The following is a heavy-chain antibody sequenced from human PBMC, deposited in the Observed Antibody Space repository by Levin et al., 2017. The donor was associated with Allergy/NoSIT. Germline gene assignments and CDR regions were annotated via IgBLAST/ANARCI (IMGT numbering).Heavy chain of an antibody. CDR2: INHSGST. V-gene: IGHV4-34*01. Sequence: GSLRLSCAVYGGSFSGYYWSWIRQPPGKGLEWIGEINHSGSTNYNPSLKSRVTISVDTSKNQFSLKLSSVTAADTAVYYCASRIAAAGGIDYWGQGTLVTVSS. D-gene: IGHD6-13*01. CDR3: ASRIAAAGGIDY. CDR1: GGSFSGYY. J-gene: IGHJ4*02.